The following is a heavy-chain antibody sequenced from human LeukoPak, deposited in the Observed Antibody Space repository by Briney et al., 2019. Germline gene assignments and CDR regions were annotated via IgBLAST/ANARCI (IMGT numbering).Heavy chain of an antibody. V-gene: IGHV3-48*01. Sequence: GGSLRLSCAASGFTFSSYSMNWIRQAPGGGLEWVSYIGTSSGTIYYADSVKGRFTISRDNAKNSLCLHMNSLRAEDTAVYFCARDENYSFDYWGQGTLVTVSS. CDR1: GFTFSSYS. CDR2: IGTSSGTI. CDR3: ARDENYSFDY. J-gene: IGHJ4*02.